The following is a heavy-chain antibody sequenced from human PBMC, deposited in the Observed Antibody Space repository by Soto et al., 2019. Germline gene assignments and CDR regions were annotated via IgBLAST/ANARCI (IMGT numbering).Heavy chain of an antibody. CDR1: GFTFDDYA. CDR3: AKDPGSTMVRGSIDGGFDY. Sequence: GGYLRLSCAASGFTFDDYAMHWVRQAPGKGLEWVSLISWDGGSTYYADSVKGRFTISRDNSKKSLYLQMNSLSAEDTSLYYCAKDPGSTMVRGSIDGGFDYWGQGTLVTVSS. J-gene: IGHJ4*02. CDR2: ISWDGGST. V-gene: IGHV3-43D*04. D-gene: IGHD3-10*01.